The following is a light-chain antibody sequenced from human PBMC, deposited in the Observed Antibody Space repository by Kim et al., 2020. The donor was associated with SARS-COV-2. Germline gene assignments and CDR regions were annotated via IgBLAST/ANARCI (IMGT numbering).Light chain of an antibody. CDR1: SSSIGSNN. J-gene: IGLJ3*02. CDR2: RSD. V-gene: IGLV1-47*01. CDR3: ATWDDSLSAWV. Sequence: GQRVTISFSGSSSSIGSNNASWFQHLPGTAPKPLIHRSDQRPSGVPDRFSGSKSGTSASLAISVLRAEDEADYYCATWDDSLSAWVFGGGTKLTVL.